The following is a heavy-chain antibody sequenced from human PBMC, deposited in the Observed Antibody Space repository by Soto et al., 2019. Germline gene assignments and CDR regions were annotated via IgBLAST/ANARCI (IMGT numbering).Heavy chain of an antibody. J-gene: IGHJ4*02. CDR1: GFTFSNYA. Sequence: TGGSLRLSCAASGFTFSNYAMNWVRQAPGKGLEWVSTISGSGGSPYYADSVKGRFTISRDNAKNSLYLQMNSLRDEDTAVYYCAREGIAAAVHFDYWGQGTLVTVSS. V-gene: IGHV3-23*01. CDR3: AREGIAAAVHFDY. D-gene: IGHD6-13*01. CDR2: ISGSGGSP.